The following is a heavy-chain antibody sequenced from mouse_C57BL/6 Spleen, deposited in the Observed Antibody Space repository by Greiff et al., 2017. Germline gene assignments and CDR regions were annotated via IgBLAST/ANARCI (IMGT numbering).Heavy chain of an antibody. CDR2: IDPANGNT. J-gene: IGHJ3*01. V-gene: IGHV14-3*01. Sequence: VQLQQSVAELVRPGASVKLSCTASGFNIKNTYMPWVKQRPEQGLEWIGRIDPANGNTKYAPKFQGKATITADTSSNTAYLQLSSLTSEDTAIYYCADSLSSFAYWGQGTLVTVSA. CDR3: ADSLSSFAY. D-gene: IGHD2-3*01. CDR1: GFNIKNTY.